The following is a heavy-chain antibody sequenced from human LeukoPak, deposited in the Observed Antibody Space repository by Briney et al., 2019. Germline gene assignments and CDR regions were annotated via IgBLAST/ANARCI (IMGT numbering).Heavy chain of an antibody. D-gene: IGHD3-10*01. CDR2: IYHSGST. CDR1: GYSISSGYY. Sequence: PSETLSLTCNVSGYSISSGYYWAWIRQSPGKGLEWIGSIYHSGSTYYNPSLKSRVTISVDTSKNQFSLKLSSVTAADTAVYYCARHHYYGSGYAMDYWGQGTLVTVSS. CDR3: ARHHYYGSGYAMDY. J-gene: IGHJ4*02. V-gene: IGHV4-38-2*02.